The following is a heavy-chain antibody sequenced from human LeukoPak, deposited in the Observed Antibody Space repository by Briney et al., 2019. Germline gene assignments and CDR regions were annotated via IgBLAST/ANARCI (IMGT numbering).Heavy chain of an antibody. CDR3: ARGSGDTPSFDY. CDR2: IYYSGST. D-gene: IGHD2-15*01. J-gene: IGHJ4*02. Sequence: ASETLSLTCTVSGGSISSGDYYWSWIRQPPGKGLEWIGYIYYSGSTYYNPSLKSRVTISVDTSKNQFSLKLSSVTAADTAVYYCARGSGDTPSFDYWGQGTLVTVSS. V-gene: IGHV4-30-4*08. CDR1: GGSISSGDYY.